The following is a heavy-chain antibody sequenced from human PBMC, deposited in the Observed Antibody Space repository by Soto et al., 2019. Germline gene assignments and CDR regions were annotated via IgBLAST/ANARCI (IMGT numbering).Heavy chain of an antibody. Sequence: QVQLVQSGAEVKKPGASVKFSCRASGYTFTSYYLHWMRQAPGQGLDWMGIINPSGRSPSYAHKFQGRDTMTRDTSTSIVYMELSSLRSEDTAVYYCAGGDTVTMSFDYWGQGTLVTFSS. CDR1: GYTFTSYY. CDR2: INPSGRSP. D-gene: IGHD4-4*01. V-gene: IGHV1-46*03. J-gene: IGHJ4*02. CDR3: AGGDTVTMSFDY.